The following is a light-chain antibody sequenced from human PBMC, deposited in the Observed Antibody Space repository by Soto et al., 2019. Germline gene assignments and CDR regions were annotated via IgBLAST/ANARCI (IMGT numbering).Light chain of an antibody. CDR2: EVS. CDR1: SSDVGGYNY. Sequence: QSVLTQPASVSGSPGQSITISCTGTSSDVGGYNYVSWYQQHPGKAPKLMIYEVSNRPSGVSNRFSGSKSGNTASLTISGLQAEDEADYYCSSYTCSSTSNYVFETGTMLTVL. V-gene: IGLV2-14*01. J-gene: IGLJ1*01. CDR3: SSYTCSSTSNYV.